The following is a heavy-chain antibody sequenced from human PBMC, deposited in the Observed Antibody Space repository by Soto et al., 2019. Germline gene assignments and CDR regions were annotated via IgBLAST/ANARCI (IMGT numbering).Heavy chain of an antibody. CDR3: ARGGRFDSFDY. D-gene: IGHD3-10*01. Sequence: QLQLHMSGSGLVKPSQTLSLTCTVSGASLTYGAYSWSWIRQTPGKGLEWIGYINHLETTFYNPSFESRLTLSIDRTKNQFSLNLKSMSAADRAVYCCARGGRFDSFDYWGQGILVTVSS. J-gene: IGHJ4*02. CDR1: GASLTYGAYS. V-gene: IGHV4-30-2*01. CDR2: INHLETT.